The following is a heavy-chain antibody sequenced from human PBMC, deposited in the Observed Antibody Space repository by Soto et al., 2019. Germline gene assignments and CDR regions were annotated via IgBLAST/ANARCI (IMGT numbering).Heavy chain of an antibody. V-gene: IGHV2-5*02. CDR3: IQSRCGGDCLQSYASYYYYGMDV. Sequence: KESGPTLVKPTQTLTLTCPFSAFSLSTGGVGVGWIRQPPGKALEWLALIYWDDDKRYSPSLRSMLTITKETSKNQVVLTMTNMDPVDTATYYCIQSRCGGDCLQSYASYYYYGMDVWGQGTTVTVSS. D-gene: IGHD2-21*02. CDR2: IYWDDDK. CDR1: AFSLSTGGVG. J-gene: IGHJ6*02.